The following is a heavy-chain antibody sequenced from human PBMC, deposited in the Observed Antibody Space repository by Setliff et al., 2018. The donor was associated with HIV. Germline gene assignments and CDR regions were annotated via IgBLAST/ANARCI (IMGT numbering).Heavy chain of an antibody. CDR2: INHSGST. Sequence: SETLSLTCAVYGGSFSAYSWTWVRQPPGKGLEWIGEINHSGSTNYNPSLKSRVAMSVDTSKNQFSLKLDSVTAADTGVYYCASRSSYVPLYYYYMDVWGKGTTVTVSS. V-gene: IGHV4-34*01. CDR3: ASRSSYVPLYYYYMDV. J-gene: IGHJ6*03. CDR1: GGSFSAYS. D-gene: IGHD3-16*01.